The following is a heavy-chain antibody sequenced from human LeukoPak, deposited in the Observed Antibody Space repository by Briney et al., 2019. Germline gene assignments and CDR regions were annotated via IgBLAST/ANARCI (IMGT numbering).Heavy chain of an antibody. Sequence: PGGSLRLSCAGSGFFFNNYWMGWVRQAPGKGLEWVASIIGEGHERHYVDSVKGRFTISRDNAKNSLFMQMDSLRVEDTAVYYCVRDLGGCSGDCHPYWGQGVLVTVSS. CDR2: IIGEGHER. CDR1: GFFFNNYW. J-gene: IGHJ4*02. D-gene: IGHD2-21*01. CDR3: VRDLGGCSGDCHPY. V-gene: IGHV3-7*01.